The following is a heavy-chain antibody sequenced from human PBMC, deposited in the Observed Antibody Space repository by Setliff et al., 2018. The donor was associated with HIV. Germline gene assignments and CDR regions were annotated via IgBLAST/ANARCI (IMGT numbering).Heavy chain of an antibody. CDR1: GYSISSGYY. V-gene: IGHV4-38-2*02. CDR2: IYHSGST. CDR3: ARQQTALFVDY. J-gene: IGHJ4*02. D-gene: IGHD2-21*02. Sequence: PSETLSLTCTVSGYSISSGYYWGLIRQPPGKGLEWIGSIYHSGSTYYNPSLKSRVTISIDTSKNQFSLKLTSVTAADTAVYYCARQQTALFVDYWGQGTLVTVSS.